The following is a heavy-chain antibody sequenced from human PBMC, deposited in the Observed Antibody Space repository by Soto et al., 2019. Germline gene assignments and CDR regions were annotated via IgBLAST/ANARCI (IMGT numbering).Heavy chain of an antibody. D-gene: IGHD3-16*01. CDR1: GGSISSGGYY. Sequence: QVQLQESGPGLVKPSQTLSLTCTVSGGSISSGGYYWSWIRQHPGKGLEWIGYIYYSGSAYYNPSHKSRVTIAVDTSKNQSSLKPISVTAAATAVYYCSIRECLYNCFDPWGQGTLVTVSS. V-gene: IGHV4-31*03. J-gene: IGHJ5*02. CDR3: SIRECLYNCFDP. CDR2: IYYSGSA.